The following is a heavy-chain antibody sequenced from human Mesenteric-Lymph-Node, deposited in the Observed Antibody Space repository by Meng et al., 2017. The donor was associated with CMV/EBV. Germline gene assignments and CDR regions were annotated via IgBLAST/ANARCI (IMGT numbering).Heavy chain of an antibody. J-gene: IGHJ4*02. CDR1: GFTFSTYA. D-gene: IGHD2-2*02. CDR2: ISSDGNDR. Sequence: GGSLRLSCAASGFTFSTYAMHWVRQAPGEGLEWVAVISSDGNDRYYADSVKGRFTISRDNSKNMLHLQMNSLSAEDTAVYYCAGVVVPAAIPYPFDYWGQGTLVTVSS. V-gene: IGHV3-30-3*01. CDR3: AGVVVPAAIPYPFDY.